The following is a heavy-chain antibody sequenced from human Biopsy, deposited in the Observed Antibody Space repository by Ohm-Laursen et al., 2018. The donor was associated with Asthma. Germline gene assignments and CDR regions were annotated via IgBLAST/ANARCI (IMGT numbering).Heavy chain of an antibody. CDR1: GFSLSTSGVG. V-gene: IGHV2-5*02. Sequence: TQTLTLTSTYSGFSLSTSGVGVGWIRQPPGKALEWLAIIYLDDDKRYSPSLKSRLTITKDTSKNQVVLTMNNMDPVDTATYYCAHQYSSLRGWAFDPWGQGTLVTVSS. CDR2: IYLDDDK. D-gene: IGHD6-6*01. J-gene: IGHJ5*02. CDR3: AHQYSSLRGWAFDP.